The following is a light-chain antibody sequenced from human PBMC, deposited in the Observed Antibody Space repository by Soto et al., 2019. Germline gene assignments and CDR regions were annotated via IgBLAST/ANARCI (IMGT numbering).Light chain of an antibody. J-gene: IGLJ2*01. V-gene: IGLV1-44*01. CDR2: GNN. CDR3: VTRDDRLHRRV. Sequence: QSVLTQPPSASGTPGQRVTISCSGSSSNIGSNTVNWYQQLPGTSPKLLIYGNNQRPSGVPDRFSGSKSGTSASLAISGLQSNNEDNYYCVTRDDRLHRRVFGEGTKHTV. CDR1: SSNIGSNT.